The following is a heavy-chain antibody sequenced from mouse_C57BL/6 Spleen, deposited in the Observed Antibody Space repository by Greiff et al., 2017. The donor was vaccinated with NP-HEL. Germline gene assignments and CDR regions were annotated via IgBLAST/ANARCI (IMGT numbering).Heavy chain of an antibody. V-gene: IGHV5-12*01. CDR1: GFTFSDYY. CDR3: ARQDYGYAMDY. J-gene: IGHJ4*01. D-gene: IGHD1-1*02. Sequence: EVKLVESGGGLVQPGGSLKLSCAASGFTFSDYYMYWVRQTPEKRLEWVAYIRNGGGSTYYPDTVKGRFTISRDNAKNTLYLQMSRLKSEDTAMYYCARQDYGYAMDYWGQGTSVTVSS. CDR2: IRNGGGST.